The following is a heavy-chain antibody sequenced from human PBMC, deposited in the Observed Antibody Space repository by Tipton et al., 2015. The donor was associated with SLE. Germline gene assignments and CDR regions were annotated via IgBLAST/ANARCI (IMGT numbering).Heavy chain of an antibody. CDR2: IHHSGIT. V-gene: IGHV4-38-2*02. D-gene: IGHD5-12*01. CDR3: AREYSGYDYRTFDH. CDR1: GYSIRDGYY. J-gene: IGHJ4*02. Sequence: TLSLTCNVSGYSIRDGYYWGWIRQAPGKGLEWIGTIHHSGITYYNPSLKSRVTISVDTSKNQFSLKVRSVTAAGTAVYYCAREYSGYDYRTFDHWGQGTLVTVSS.